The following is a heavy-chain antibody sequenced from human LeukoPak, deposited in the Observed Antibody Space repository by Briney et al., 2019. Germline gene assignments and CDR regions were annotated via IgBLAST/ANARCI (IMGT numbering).Heavy chain of an antibody. CDR2: ISAYNGNT. V-gene: IGHV1-18*01. J-gene: IGHJ3*02. D-gene: IGHD3-10*01. Sequence: ASMKISCKASGYTFTSYGISWVRQAPGQGLEWMGWISAYNGNTNYAQKLQGRVTMTTDTSTSTAYMELRSLRSDDTAVYYCAKDYPYYYGSGSYPGDAFDIWGQGTMVTVSS. CDR3: AKDYPYYYGSGSYPGDAFDI. CDR1: GYTFTSYG.